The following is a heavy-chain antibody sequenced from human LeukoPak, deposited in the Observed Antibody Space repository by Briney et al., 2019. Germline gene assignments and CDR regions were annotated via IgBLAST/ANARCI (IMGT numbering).Heavy chain of an antibody. CDR2: INPNSGGT. J-gene: IGHJ6*03. CDR1: GYTFTGYY. Sequence: ASVEVSCKASGYTFTGYYMHWVRQAPGQGLEWMGWINPNSGGTNYAQKFQGRVTMTRDTSISTAYMELSRLRSDDTAVYYCAGSYDFWGGRAYYYYYMDVWGKGTTVTVSS. V-gene: IGHV1-2*02. D-gene: IGHD3-3*01. CDR3: AGSYDFWGGRAYYYYYMDV.